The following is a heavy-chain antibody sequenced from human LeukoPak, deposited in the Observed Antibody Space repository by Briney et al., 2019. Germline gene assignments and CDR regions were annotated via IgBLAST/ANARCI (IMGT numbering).Heavy chain of an antibody. Sequence: GGSLRLSCAISGFTFSFSGMNWVRQAPGKGLEWVALISSDGENKYYADSVKGRFTISRDNSKNTLYLQMNSLRTEDTAVYYCAKDPPRGYSGYDFVSAYYFDYWGQGPLVTVSS. V-gene: IGHV3-30*18. D-gene: IGHD5-12*01. J-gene: IGHJ4*02. CDR3: AKDPPRGYSGYDFVSAYYFDY. CDR2: ISSDGENK. CDR1: GFTFSFSG.